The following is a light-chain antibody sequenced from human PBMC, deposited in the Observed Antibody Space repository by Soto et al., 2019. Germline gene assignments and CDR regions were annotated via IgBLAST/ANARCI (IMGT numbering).Light chain of an antibody. V-gene: IGKV3-20*01. Sequence: EILLTQYPGTLSLSPGERATLSCRASQSLTKNYFAWYKQKPGRALRLLIDGASTRATGIPDRLSGSGSGTEFTLTISRLQPEDVAVYYCQQYEAVVTFGQGTKVDI. J-gene: IGKJ1*01. CDR1: QSLTKNY. CDR2: GAS. CDR3: QQYEAVVT.